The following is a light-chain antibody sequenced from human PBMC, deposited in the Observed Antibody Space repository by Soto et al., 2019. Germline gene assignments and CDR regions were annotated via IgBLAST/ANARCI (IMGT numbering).Light chain of an antibody. CDR2: GAS. CDR1: QSVSSNF. V-gene: IGKV3-20*01. CDR3: QQYNDWPLT. J-gene: IGKJ4*01. Sequence: EIVLTQSPGTLSLSPGERTTLSCRASQSVSSNFLDWYQQKPGQAPRLLIYGASSRATGIPDRFSGSGSGTDFTLTISSLQSADFAVYYCQQYNDWPLTFGGGTKVEIK.